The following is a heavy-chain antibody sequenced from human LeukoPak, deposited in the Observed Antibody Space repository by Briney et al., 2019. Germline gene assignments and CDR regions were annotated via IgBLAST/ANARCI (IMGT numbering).Heavy chain of an antibody. CDR2: ISSGGSTI. V-gene: IGHV3-48*04. CDR1: GFTFRNYS. Sequence: PGGSLRLSCAASGFTFRNYSVNWVRQAPGKGLEWVSYISSGGSTIHYADSVKGRFTISRDNAKNSLYLQMNSLRAEDTAVYYCAKRESAYDFWSGYSFDYWGQGTLVTVSS. CDR3: AKRESAYDFWSGYSFDY. D-gene: IGHD3-3*01. J-gene: IGHJ4*02.